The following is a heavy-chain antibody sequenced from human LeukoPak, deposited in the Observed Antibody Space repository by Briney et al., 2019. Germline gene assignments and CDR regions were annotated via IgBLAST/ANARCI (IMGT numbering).Heavy chain of an antibody. D-gene: IGHD3-3*01. CDR2: ISAYNGNT. Sequence: GASVKVSCKASGYTFTSYGISWVRQAPGQGLEWMGWISAYNGNTNYAQKLQGRVTMTTDTSTSTAYMELRSLRSDDTAVYYCARGMYYDFWSGYYIVPDYYYGMDVWGQGTTVTVSS. CDR3: ARGMYYDFWSGYYIVPDYYYGMDV. V-gene: IGHV1-18*01. CDR1: GYTFTSYG. J-gene: IGHJ6*02.